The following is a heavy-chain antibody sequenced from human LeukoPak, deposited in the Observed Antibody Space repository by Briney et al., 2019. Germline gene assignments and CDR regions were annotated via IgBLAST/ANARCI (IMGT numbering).Heavy chain of an antibody. CDR1: GYTFASHD. V-gene: IGHV1-8*01. Sequence: GASVTVSCRASGYTFASHDINWVRQASGQGVEWMGWMNPNRGNTGYAQKFQGRVTMTRNTSISTAYMELSSLRFEDTAVYYCATEGNYNWFDSWGQGTLVTVSS. CDR3: ATEGNYNWFDS. CDR2: MNPNRGNT. D-gene: IGHD1-1*01. J-gene: IGHJ5*01.